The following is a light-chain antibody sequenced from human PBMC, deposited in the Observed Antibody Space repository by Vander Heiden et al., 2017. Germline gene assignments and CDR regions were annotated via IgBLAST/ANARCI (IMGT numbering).Light chain of an antibody. V-gene: IGKV1-5*01. CDR3: QQDNSYPWT. J-gene: IGKJ1*01. CDR1: QSSSSW. Sequence: DIQMTQSPSTLSASVGDRVTITCRASQSSSSWLAWYQQKPGKAPKLLIDDASSLESGVPSRFSGSGSGTEFTLTISSLQPDDFATYYCQQDNSYPWTFGQGTKVEIK. CDR2: DAS.